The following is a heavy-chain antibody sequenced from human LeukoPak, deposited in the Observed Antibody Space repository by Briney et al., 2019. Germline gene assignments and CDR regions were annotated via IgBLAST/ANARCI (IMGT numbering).Heavy chain of an antibody. Sequence: GRFTISRDNAKNSLYLQMNSLRAEDTAVYYCARGAAAALPKWGQGTLVTVSS. D-gene: IGHD6-13*01. CDR3: ARGAAAALPK. J-gene: IGHJ4*02. V-gene: IGHV3-11*06.